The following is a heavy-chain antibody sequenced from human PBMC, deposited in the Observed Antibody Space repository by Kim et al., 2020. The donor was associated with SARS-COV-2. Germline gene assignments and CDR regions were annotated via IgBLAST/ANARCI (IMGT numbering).Heavy chain of an antibody. CDR1: GFKFRSFD. Sequence: GGSLRLSCVASGFKFRSFDMHWVRQAPGKGLEWVAVIWYDGTTTNYADSVKGRFTISRENSKNTLSLQMTTLTSEDTAVYYCARDKGYNPNWHLDLWGRGTLVTVSS. V-gene: IGHV3-33*01. CDR3: ARDKGYNPNWHLDL. CDR2: IWYDGTTT. D-gene: IGHD1-1*01. J-gene: IGHJ2*01.